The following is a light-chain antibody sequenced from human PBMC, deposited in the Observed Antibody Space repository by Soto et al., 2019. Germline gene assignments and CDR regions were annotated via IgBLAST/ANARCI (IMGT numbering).Light chain of an antibody. V-gene: IGLV3-21*04. J-gene: IGLJ1*01. CDR3: QVWDSSSDPYV. CDR1: NIGSKS. CDR2: YDS. Sequence: SYELTQPPSVSVAPGKTARITCGGNNIGSKSVHWYRQKPGQAPVLVIYYDSDRPSGIPERFSGSNSGNTATLTISRVEAGDEADYFCQVWDSSSDPYVFGTGTKLTVL.